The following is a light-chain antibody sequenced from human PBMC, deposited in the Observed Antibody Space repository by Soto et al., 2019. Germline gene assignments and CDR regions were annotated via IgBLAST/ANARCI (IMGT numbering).Light chain of an antibody. CDR3: QQYNNWPLYT. V-gene: IGKV3-15*01. J-gene: IGKJ2*01. CDR1: QTVRSN. CDR2: GAS. Sequence: EMVMTQSPATLSVSPGERATLSCRASQTVRSNLAWYQQKPGQAPRLLIYGASTRATGIPARFSGSGSGTEFTLTISSLQSEDFAVYYCQQYNNWPLYTFGQGTKLEIK.